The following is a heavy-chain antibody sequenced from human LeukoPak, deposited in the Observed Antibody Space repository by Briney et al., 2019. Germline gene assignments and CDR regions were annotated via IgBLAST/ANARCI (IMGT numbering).Heavy chain of an antibody. CDR1: VYTFTDHY. V-gene: IGHV1-2*02. J-gene: IGHJ4*02. Sequence: GASVKVSCKASVYTFTDHYIHWVRQAPGQGLEWMGWINPNSGGTNYAQKFEGRVTMTRDSSISTGYMELSSLTSDDTAVYYCARAHSSLRLYYLDYSGQGTLVTVSS. CDR2: INPNSGGT. D-gene: IGHD6-13*01. CDR3: ARAHSSLRLYYLDY.